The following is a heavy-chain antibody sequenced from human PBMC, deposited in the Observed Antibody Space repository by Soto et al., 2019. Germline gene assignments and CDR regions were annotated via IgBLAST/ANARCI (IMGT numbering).Heavy chain of an antibody. J-gene: IGHJ4*02. CDR3: GKDRGSCRGWSSEFDY. CDR2: ISDSGGST. CDR1: GFTFSSYA. D-gene: IGHD2-15*01. Sequence: GGSLRLSCAASGFTFSSYAMSWVRQAPGKVLEWVSAISDSGGSTYYADSVKGRFTISRDNSKNTLYLQMNSLRAEDTAVYYCGKDRGSCRGWSSEFDYWGQGTLLIVS. V-gene: IGHV3-23*01.